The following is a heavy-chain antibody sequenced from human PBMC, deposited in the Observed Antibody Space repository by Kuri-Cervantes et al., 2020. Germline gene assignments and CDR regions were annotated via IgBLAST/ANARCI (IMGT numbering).Heavy chain of an antibody. J-gene: IGHJ3*02. CDR1: GESLIDYY. D-gene: IGHD3-22*01. Sequence: SETLSLTCAVYGESLIDYYWTWIRQPPGKGLEWIGEINHSGSTNYKTSLKSRVTMSIDTITNKFSLRLSSVTAADTAVYYCARLTSITMIVPPGSFDIWGQGTMVTVSS. CDR3: ARLTSITMIVPPGSFDI. CDR2: INHSGST. V-gene: IGHV4-34*01.